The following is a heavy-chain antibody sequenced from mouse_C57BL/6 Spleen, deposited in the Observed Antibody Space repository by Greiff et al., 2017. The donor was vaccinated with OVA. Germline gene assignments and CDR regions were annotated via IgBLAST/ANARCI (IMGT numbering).Heavy chain of an antibody. D-gene: IGHD2-4*01. J-gene: IGHJ1*03. CDR1: GFTFTDYY. V-gene: IGHV7-3*01. Sequence: EVKLMESGGGLVQPGGSLSLSCAASGFTFTDYYMSWVRQPPGKALEWLGFIRNKANGYTTEYSASVKGRFTISRDNSQSILYLQMNALRAEDSATYDCARPYEYGGYLDVWGTGTTVTVSA. CDR2: IRNKANGYTT. CDR3: ARPYEYGGYLDV.